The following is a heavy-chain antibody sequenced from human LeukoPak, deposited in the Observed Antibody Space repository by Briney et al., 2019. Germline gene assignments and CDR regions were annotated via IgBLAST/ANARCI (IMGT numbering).Heavy chain of an antibody. D-gene: IGHD3-22*01. V-gene: IGHV3-73*01. CDR1: GFTFSGSA. CDR3: TSLDDSSGYYYLGFDY. CDR2: IRSKTNNYAT. Sequence: GGSLKLSCAASGFTFSGSAMHWVRQASGKGREWVGRIRSKTNNYATTYAASVKGRFTISRDDSKNTTYLEMSSLKTEDTAVYYCTSLDDSSGYYYLGFDYWGQGTLVTVSS. J-gene: IGHJ4*02.